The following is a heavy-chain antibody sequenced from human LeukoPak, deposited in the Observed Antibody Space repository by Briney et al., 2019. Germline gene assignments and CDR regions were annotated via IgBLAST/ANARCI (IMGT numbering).Heavy chain of an antibody. D-gene: IGHD3-9*01. CDR1: GGSISSYY. V-gene: IGHV4-59*08. Sequence: SETLSLTCTVSGGSISSYYWSWIRQPPGKGLEWIGYIYYSGSTNYNPSLKSRVTISVDTSKNQFSLKLSSVTAADTAVYYCARHILTGYSPRWFDPWGQGTLVTVSS. J-gene: IGHJ5*02. CDR3: ARHILTGYSPRWFDP. CDR2: IYYSGST.